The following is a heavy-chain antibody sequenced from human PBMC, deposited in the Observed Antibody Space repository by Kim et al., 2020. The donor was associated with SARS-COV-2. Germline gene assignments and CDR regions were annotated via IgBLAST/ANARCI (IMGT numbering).Heavy chain of an antibody. J-gene: IGHJ6*02. V-gene: IGHV3-74*01. CDR1: GLTVTNYW. CDR3: ASDTVLYGLDV. CDR2: IKSEGTGI. D-gene: IGHD4-4*01. Sequence: GGSLRLSCAASGLTVTNYWMHWVRQAPGKGLVWVARIKSEGTGISYADSVKGRFTISRDNANNTLYLQMNNLRAEDTAVYYCASDTVLYGLDVWGQGTTVTVSS.